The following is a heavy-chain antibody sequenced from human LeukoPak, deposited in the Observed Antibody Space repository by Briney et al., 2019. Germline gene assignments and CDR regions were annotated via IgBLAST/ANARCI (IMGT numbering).Heavy chain of an antibody. J-gene: IGHJ1*01. CDR2: INTDGSST. D-gene: IGHD6-6*01. CDR3: ARGSSSSEYFQH. Sequence: GGSLRLSCAASGFTFSSYWMHWVRQAPGEGLVWVSRINTDGSSTSYADSVKGRFTISRDNAKNTLYLQMNSLRAEDTAVYYCARGSSSSEYFQHWGQGTLVTVSS. CDR1: GFTFSSYW. V-gene: IGHV3-74*01.